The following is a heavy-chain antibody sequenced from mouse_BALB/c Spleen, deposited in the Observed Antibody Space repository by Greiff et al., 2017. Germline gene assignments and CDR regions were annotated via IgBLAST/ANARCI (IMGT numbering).Heavy chain of an antibody. J-gene: IGHJ2*01. CDR3: ARVLRLPFDY. CDR2: INPSTGYT. D-gene: IGHD1-2*01. V-gene: IGHV1-7*01. CDR1: GYTFTSYW. Sequence: QVQLQQSGAELAKPGASVKMSCKASGYTFTSYWMHWVKQRPGQGLEWIGYINPSTGYTEYNQKFKDKATLTADKSSSTAYMQLSSLTSEDSAVYYCARVLRLPFDYWGQGTTLTVSS.